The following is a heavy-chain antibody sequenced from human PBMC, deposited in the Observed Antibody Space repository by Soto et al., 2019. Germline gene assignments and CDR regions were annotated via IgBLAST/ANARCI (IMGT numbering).Heavy chain of an antibody. J-gene: IGHJ4*02. D-gene: IGHD4-17*01. CDR3: ATVGWVTTPKLFDY. Sequence: QLQLQESGPGLVKPSETLSLTCTVSGGSISSSSYYWGWIRQPPGKGLEWIGSIYYSGSTYYNPSLKSRVTISVDTSKNQFSLRLSSVTAADTAVYYWATVGWVTTPKLFDYWGQGTLVTVSS. CDR2: IYYSGST. V-gene: IGHV4-39*01. CDR1: GGSISSSSYY.